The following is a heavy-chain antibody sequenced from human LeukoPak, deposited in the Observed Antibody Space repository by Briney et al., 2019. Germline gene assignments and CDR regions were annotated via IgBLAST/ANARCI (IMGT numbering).Heavy chain of an antibody. Sequence: ASVKVSCKASGYTFTSYGISWVRQAPGQGLEWMGWISAYNGNTNYAQKLQGRVTMTTDTSTSTAYMELRSLRSDDTAVYYCARIPDCSSTSCHAWFDPWGQGTLVTVSS. D-gene: IGHD2-2*01. CDR1: GYTFTSYG. CDR2: ISAYNGNT. CDR3: ARIPDCSSTSCHAWFDP. J-gene: IGHJ5*02. V-gene: IGHV1-18*01.